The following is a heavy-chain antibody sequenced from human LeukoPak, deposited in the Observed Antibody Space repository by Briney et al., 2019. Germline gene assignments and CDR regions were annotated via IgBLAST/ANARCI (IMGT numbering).Heavy chain of an antibody. CDR3: AKDPGGDVLLNWYFDL. CDR2: ISYDGSNK. J-gene: IGHJ2*01. CDR1: GFTFSSYC. Sequence: GGCLRLACAASGFTFSSYCMEWVRQAPGKGLEWVAVISYDGSNKYYADSVKGRFTISGDNSKNTLYLKMNSLRAEDTAVYYCAKDPGGDVLLNWYFDLWGRGTLVTVSS. V-gene: IGHV3-30*18. D-gene: IGHD3-16*01.